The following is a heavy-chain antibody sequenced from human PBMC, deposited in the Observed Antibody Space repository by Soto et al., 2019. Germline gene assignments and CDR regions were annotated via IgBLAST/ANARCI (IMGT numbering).Heavy chain of an antibody. CDR2: INAGNGNT. V-gene: IGHV1-3*01. D-gene: IGHD3-22*01. Sequence: WASVKVSCKASGYTFTSYAMHWVRQAPGQRLEWMGWINAGNGNTKYSQKFQGRVTITRDTSASTAYMELSSLRSEDTAVYYCARDPVYDSSGYPDYWGQGTLVTVSS. CDR1: GYTFTSYA. J-gene: IGHJ4*02. CDR3: ARDPVYDSSGYPDY.